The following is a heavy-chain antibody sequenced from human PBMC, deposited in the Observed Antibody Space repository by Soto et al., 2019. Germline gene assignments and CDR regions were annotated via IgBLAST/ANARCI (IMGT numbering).Heavy chain of an antibody. J-gene: IGHJ5*02. CDR1: GGSISSSGYY. V-gene: IGHV4-39*07. D-gene: IGHD4-17*01. CDR2: IYYSGTT. CDR3: ASTDYGDYVGWSDP. Sequence: SETLSLTCTVSGGSISSSGYYWGWIRQPPGKGLEWIGTIYYSGTTYSNPSLKSRVTIYVDTSKNQFSLKLSSVTAADTAVYYCASTDYGDYVGWSDPWGQGTLVTVSS.